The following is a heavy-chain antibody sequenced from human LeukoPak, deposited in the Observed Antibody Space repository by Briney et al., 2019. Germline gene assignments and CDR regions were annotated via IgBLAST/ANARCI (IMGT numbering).Heavy chain of an antibody. CDR2: ISSSGSLI. J-gene: IGHJ4*02. Sequence: GGSLRLSCAASGFTFSDYYMSRIRQAPGKGLEWVSYISSSGSLIYYADSVKGRFTISRDNAKNSLYLQMNSLRAEDTAVYYCATPLAPDYWGQGTLVTVSS. CDR3: ATPLAPDY. CDR1: GFTFSDYY. V-gene: IGHV3-11*01.